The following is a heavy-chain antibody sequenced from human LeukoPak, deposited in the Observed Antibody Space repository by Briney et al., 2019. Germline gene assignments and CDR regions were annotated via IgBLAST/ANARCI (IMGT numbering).Heavy chain of an antibody. V-gene: IGHV3-7*01. D-gene: IGHD3-10*01. CDR3: AKGGRYFDY. J-gene: IGHJ4*02. CDR1: GFSLSNYW. CDR2: IKQDGSEK. Sequence: GGSLRLSCAASGFSLSNYWMNWVRQAPGKGLEWVANIKQDGSEKNYVDSVKGRFTISRDNAKNSLILQMNSLRDEDTAVYYCAKGGRYFDYWGQGTLVTVSS.